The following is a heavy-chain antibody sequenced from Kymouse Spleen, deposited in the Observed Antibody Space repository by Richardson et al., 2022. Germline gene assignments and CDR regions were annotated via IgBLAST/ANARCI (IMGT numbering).Heavy chain of an antibody. D-gene: IGHD6-19*01. J-gene: IGHJ4*02. CDR2: ISYDGSNK. CDR1: GFTFSSYG. V-gene: IGHV3-30*18. Sequence: QVQLVESGGGVVQPGRSLRLSCAASGFTFSSYGMHWVRQAPGKGLEWVAVISYDGSNKYYADSVKGRFTISRDNSKNTLYLQMNSLRAEDTAVYYCAKDQVHSSGSFDYWGQGTLVTVSS. CDR3: AKDQVHSSGSFDY.